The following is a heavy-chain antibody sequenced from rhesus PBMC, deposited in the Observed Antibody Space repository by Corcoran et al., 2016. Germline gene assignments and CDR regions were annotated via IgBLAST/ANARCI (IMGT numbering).Heavy chain of an antibody. Sequence: EVQLVQSGAEVKKPGASVKISCKASGYTFTDYYLHWVRQAPGKGLEWRGRVDPEDGEAKHAQKFQDRVTITTDPSTDTAYMELSSLGSGDTAVYYCATGGGNYASYWLYFDYWDQGVLVTVSS. CDR1: GYTFTDYY. J-gene: IGHJ4*01. CDR2: VDPEDGEA. CDR3: ATGGGNYASYWLYFDY. V-gene: IGHV1-111*02. D-gene: IGHD1-44*01.